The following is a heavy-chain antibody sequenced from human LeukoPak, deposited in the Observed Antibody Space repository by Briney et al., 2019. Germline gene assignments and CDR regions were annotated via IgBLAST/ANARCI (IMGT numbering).Heavy chain of an antibody. Sequence: ASVKVSCKASGYTFTSYDINWVRQATGQGLEWMGWMNPNSGNTGYAQKFQGRVTMTRNTSISTAYMELSSLRSEDTVVYYCARVVSLSSSWYNYYYYGMDVWGQGTTVTVSS. CDR3: ARVVSLSSSWYNYYYYGMDV. V-gene: IGHV1-8*01. D-gene: IGHD6-13*01. CDR1: GYTFTSYD. CDR2: MNPNSGNT. J-gene: IGHJ6*02.